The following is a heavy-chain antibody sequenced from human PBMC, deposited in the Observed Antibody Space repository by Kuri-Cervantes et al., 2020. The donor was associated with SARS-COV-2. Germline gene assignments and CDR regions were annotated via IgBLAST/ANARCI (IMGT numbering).Heavy chain of an antibody. D-gene: IGHD6-13*01. J-gene: IGHJ6*03. CDR1: GSTFSSYD. V-gene: IGHV3-13*03. Sequence: GGSLRLSCAACGSTFSSYDMHWVRQATGKGLEWVSDIGTAGDTYYPGSVKGQFTISRENAKNSLYLQMNSLRAGDTAVYYCARDRIAAAGDYYYYMDVWGKGTTVTVSS. CDR2: IGTAGDT. CDR3: ARDRIAAAGDYYYYMDV.